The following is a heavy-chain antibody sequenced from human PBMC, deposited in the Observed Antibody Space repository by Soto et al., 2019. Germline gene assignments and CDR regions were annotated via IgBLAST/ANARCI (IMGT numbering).Heavy chain of an antibody. CDR1: GYTITGYY. V-gene: IGHV1-2*04. CDR2: INPNSGGT. CDR3: ARARHGSGPYYYYYGMDV. D-gene: IGHD3-10*01. J-gene: IGHJ6*02. Sequence: GASVKVSCKASGYTITGYYMHWVRQAPGQGLEWMGWINPNSGGTNYAQKFQGWVTMTRDTSISTAYMELSRLRSDDTAVYYCARARHGSGPYYYYYGMDVWGQGTTVTVSS.